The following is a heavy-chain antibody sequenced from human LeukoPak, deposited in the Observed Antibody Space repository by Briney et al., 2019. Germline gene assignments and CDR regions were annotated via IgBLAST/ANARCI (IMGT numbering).Heavy chain of an antibody. CDR3: AREGNVVVVPAAKFYSRDYYYYYGMDV. V-gene: IGHV1-18*01. J-gene: IGHJ6*02. Sequence: ASVKVSCKASGYTFTSYGISWVRQAPGQGLEWMGWIRAYNGNTNYAQKLQGRVTMTTDTSTSTAYMELRSLRSDDTAVYYCAREGNVVVVPAAKFYSRDYYYYYGMDVWGQGTTVTVSS. D-gene: IGHD2-2*01. CDR1: GYTFTSYG. CDR2: IRAYNGNT.